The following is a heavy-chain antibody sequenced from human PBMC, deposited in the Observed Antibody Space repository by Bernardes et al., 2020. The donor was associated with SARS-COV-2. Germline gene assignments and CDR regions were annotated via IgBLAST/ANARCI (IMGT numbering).Heavy chain of an antibody. Sequence: VGSLILSCAASGFTFSSYWMHWVRQAPGKGLVWVSRINSDGSSTSYADSVKGRFTISRDNAKNTLYLQMNSLRAEDTAVYYCARDVVVVVPGLDVWGQGTTVTVSS. V-gene: IGHV3-74*01. CDR2: INSDGSST. CDR1: GFTFSSYW. CDR3: ARDVVVVVPGLDV. J-gene: IGHJ6*02. D-gene: IGHD2-2*01.